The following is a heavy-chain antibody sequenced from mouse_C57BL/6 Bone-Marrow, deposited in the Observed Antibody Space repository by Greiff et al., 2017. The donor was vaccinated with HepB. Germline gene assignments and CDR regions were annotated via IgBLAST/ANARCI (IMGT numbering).Heavy chain of an antibody. CDR3: TASMMVTTNAMDY. Sequence: EVQLQQSGTVLARPGASVKMSCKTSGYTFTSYWMHWVKQRPGQGLEWIGAIYPGNSDTSYNQKFKGKAKLTAVTSASTAYMELSSLTNEDSAVYYCTASMMVTTNAMDYWGQGTSVTVSS. CDR2: IYPGNSDT. V-gene: IGHV1-5*01. D-gene: IGHD2-3*01. J-gene: IGHJ4*01. CDR1: GYTFTSYW.